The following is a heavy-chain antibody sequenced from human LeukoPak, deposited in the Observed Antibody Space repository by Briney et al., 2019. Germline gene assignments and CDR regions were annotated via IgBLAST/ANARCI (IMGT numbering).Heavy chain of an antibody. J-gene: IGHJ4*02. Sequence: GGSLRLSCAASGFTFSNYGMHWVRQAPGKGLEWVSAISGSGGSTYYADSVKGRFTISRDNSKNTLYLQMHSLRAEDTAVYYCAGRGSGSYFDYWGQGTLVTVSS. D-gene: IGHD3-10*01. CDR3: AGRGSGSYFDY. CDR1: GFTFSNYG. CDR2: ISGSGGST. V-gene: IGHV3-23*01.